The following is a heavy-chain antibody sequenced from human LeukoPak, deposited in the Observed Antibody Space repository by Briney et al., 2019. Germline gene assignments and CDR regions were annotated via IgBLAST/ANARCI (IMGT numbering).Heavy chain of an antibody. V-gene: IGHV4-59*08. CDR3: ALSSRDFWSGYLNWFDP. CDR2: IYYSGST. D-gene: IGHD3-3*01. Sequence: SETLSLTCTVSGGSISSYYWSWIRQPPGKGLEWIGYIYYSGSTNYNPSLKSRVTISVDTSKNQFSLKLSSVTAADTAVYYCALSSRDFWSGYLNWFDPWGQGTLVTVSS. CDR1: GGSISSYY. J-gene: IGHJ5*02.